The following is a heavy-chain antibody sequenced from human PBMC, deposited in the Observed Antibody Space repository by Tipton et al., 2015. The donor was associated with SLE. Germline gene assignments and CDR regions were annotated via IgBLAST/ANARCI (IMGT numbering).Heavy chain of an antibody. J-gene: IGHJ4*02. CDR1: GGSISSYY. Sequence: TLSLTCTVSGGSISSYYWGWIRQPPGKGLEWLGTIYHSGTTYYNPSLKSRLTLSIDTSKNQFSLKLSSVTAADTAVYYCVRLELPATKADYWGPGTLATVSS. D-gene: IGHD5-24*01. CDR3: VRLELPATKADY. CDR2: IYHSGTT. V-gene: IGHV4-38-2*02.